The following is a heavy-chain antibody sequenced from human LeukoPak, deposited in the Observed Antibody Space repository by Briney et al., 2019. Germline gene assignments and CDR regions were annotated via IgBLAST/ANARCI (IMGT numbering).Heavy chain of an antibody. CDR2: IIPMFRTV. Sequence: SVKVSCKASGGTFSRYAISWVRQAPGQGLEWMGGIIPMFRTVNYAQKFLGRVTITADESTSTAYMELTSLRSEDTAVYYCARDATLYDSRAYYYLWWGQGTLVTVSS. CDR1: GGTFSRYA. V-gene: IGHV1-69*01. D-gene: IGHD3-22*01. CDR3: ARDATLYDSRAYYYLW. J-gene: IGHJ4*02.